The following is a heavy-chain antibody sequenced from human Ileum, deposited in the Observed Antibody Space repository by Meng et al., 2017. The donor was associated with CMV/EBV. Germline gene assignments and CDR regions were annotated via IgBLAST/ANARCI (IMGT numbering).Heavy chain of an antibody. CDR2: IHPSGIT. CDR1: GGSLSDSY. V-gene: IGHV4-34*01. J-gene: IGHJ4*02. CDR3: ARGWDNNKVGVH. D-gene: IGHD1/OR15-1a*01. Sequence: QLQQWGEGLLKPSETLSLTCAVHGGSLSDSYWTWIRQAPGKGLEWIGEIHPSGITNYNPSLESRVTISEDTSNNQFSLRLTSLTAGDTAVYYCARGWDNNKVGVHWGQGTLVTVSS.